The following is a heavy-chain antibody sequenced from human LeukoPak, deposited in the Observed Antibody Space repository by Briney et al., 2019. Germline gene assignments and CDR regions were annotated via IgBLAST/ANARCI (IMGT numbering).Heavy chain of an antibody. Sequence: ASVKVSCKASGYTFTSYGISWVRQAPGQGLEWMGWISAYNGNTDYAQKFQGRVTMTRDMSTSTVYMELSSLRSEDTAVYYCARASGAGRQLASNLGYWGQGTLVTVSS. J-gene: IGHJ4*02. V-gene: IGHV1-18*01. CDR1: GYTFTSYG. D-gene: IGHD6-6*01. CDR2: ISAYNGNT. CDR3: ARASGAGRQLASNLGY.